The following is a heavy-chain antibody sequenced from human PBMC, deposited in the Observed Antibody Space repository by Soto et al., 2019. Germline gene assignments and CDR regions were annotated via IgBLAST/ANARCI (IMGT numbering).Heavy chain of an antibody. J-gene: IGHJ4*02. Sequence: VQLQESGPGLVMPSGTLSLTCAVSGASISSGNWWSWVRQPPGKGLEWIGEIFESGSTNYNPSLKSRITISVDNSKNQFSLKLSSVTAADTAVYYCARVSPVRQLDYWGQGTLVTVS. CDR3: ARVSPVRQLDY. CDR1: GASISSGNW. CDR2: IFESGST. V-gene: IGHV4-4*02.